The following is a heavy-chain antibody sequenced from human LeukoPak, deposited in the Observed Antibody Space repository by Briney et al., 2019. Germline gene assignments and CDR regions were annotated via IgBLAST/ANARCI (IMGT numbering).Heavy chain of an antibody. V-gene: IGHV4-34*01. D-gene: IGHD3-22*01. CDR2: INHSGST. CDR3: AREGITYYYDSSGYYPY. J-gene: IGHJ4*02. Sequence: SETLSLTCAVYGGSFSGYYWSWIRQPPEKGLEWIGEINHSGSTNYNPSLKSRVTISVDTSKNQFSLKLSSVTAADTAVYYCAREGITYYYDSSGYYPYWGQGTLVTVSS. CDR1: GGSFSGYY.